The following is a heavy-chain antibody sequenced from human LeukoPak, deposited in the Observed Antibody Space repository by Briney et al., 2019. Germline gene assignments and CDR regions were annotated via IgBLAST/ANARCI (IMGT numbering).Heavy chain of an antibody. CDR2: INTDGSSR. Sequence: PGGSLRLSCAASGFTFSSYWMHWVRQAPGKGPVWVSRINTDGSSRDYADSVKGRFTISRDNAENTLYLQMNSLSAEDTAVYYCAREHVYTTQFDPWGQGTLVTVSS. CDR3: AREHVYTTQFDP. D-gene: IGHD1-1*01. CDR1: GFTFSSYW. J-gene: IGHJ5*02. V-gene: IGHV3-74*01.